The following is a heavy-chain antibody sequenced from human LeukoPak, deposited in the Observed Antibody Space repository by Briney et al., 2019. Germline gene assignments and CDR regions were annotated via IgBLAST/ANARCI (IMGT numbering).Heavy chain of an antibody. V-gene: IGHV3-23*01. J-gene: IGHJ4*02. Sequence: GGSLRLSCVVSGFTFSDYAMSWVRQAPEKGLDWVSVISGSAHKIRYADSVKGRFTISRDNSKNTLYLQMNSLRAEDTAVYYCARDPDSYFDYWGQGTLVTVSS. CDR3: ARDPDSYFDY. CDR2: ISGSAHKI. CDR1: GFTFSDYA.